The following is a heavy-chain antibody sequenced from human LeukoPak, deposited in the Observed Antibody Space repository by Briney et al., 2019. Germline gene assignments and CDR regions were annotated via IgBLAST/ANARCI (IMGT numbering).Heavy chain of an antibody. V-gene: IGHV5-51*01. CDR3: TRVGGTVVVPAAIDY. Sequence: GESLKISCKAPGYSFTSNWIAWVRQTPGKGLEWMGIIYPGDSDTRYRPSFQGQVTISADKSISTAWLQWSSLKASDTAMYYCTRVGGTVVVPAAIDYWGQGTLVTVSS. CDR1: GYSFTSNW. CDR2: IYPGDSDT. D-gene: IGHD2-2*01. J-gene: IGHJ4*02.